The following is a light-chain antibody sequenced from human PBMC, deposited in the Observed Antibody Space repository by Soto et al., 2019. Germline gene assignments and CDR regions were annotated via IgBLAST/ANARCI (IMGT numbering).Light chain of an antibody. CDR2: GNS. J-gene: IGLJ1*01. CDR1: SSNIGAGYD. CDR3: QSYDSSLSRFYV. Sequence: QCVMTQPPSVSGSPGQRVTISCTGSSSNIGAGYDVHWYQQLPGTAPKLLIYGNSNRPSGVPDRFSGSKSGTSASLAITGLQAEDEADYYCQSYDSSLSRFYVFGTGTKVTVL. V-gene: IGLV1-40*01.